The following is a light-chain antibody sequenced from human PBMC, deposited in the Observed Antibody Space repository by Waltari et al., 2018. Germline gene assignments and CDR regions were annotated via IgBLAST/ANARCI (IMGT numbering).Light chain of an antibody. J-gene: IGKJ3*01. CDR1: QSRLHSNGYNC. CDR2: LGS. CDR3: MQALQTPFT. Sequence: DIVMTQSPLSLPVTPGEPASISCRSSQSRLHSNGYNCLDWYLQKPGQSPPLLIYLGSNRASGVPDRFSGSGSGTDFTLKISRVEAEDVGVYYCMQALQTPFTFGPGTKVNIK. V-gene: IGKV2-28*01.